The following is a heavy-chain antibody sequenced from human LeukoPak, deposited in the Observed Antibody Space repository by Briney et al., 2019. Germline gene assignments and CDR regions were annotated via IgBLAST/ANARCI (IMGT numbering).Heavy chain of an antibody. CDR1: GASVSRGGYY. V-gene: IGHV4-31*03. J-gene: IGHJ4*02. CDR3: ATAEWENFYFDS. D-gene: IGHD1-26*01. CDR2: TSYGGGA. Sequence: SETLSLTCTVSGASVSRGGYYWSWIRQHPGKGLEWIGFTSYGGGAYYNPSLRSRITMSVDPSQNQFSLKMRDVTAADTAVYFCATAEWENFYFDSWGQGALVAVTS.